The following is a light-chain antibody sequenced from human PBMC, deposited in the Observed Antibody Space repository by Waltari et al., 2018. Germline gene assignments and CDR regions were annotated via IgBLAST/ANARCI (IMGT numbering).Light chain of an antibody. V-gene: IGKV1-33*01. CDR2: DAS. J-gene: IGKJ4*01. Sequence: DIQMTQSTSSLSASIGERVTFTCQASQDISNFLNWYQQKPGGSPKLVIYDASNLETGVPSRFGGSGSGTLFTFTISSLQPEDIATFYCQQYDHLPLTFGGGTKVQIK. CDR1: QDISNF. CDR3: QQYDHLPLT.